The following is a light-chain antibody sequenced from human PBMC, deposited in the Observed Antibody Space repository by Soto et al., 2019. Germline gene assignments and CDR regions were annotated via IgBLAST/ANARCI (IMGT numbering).Light chain of an antibody. Sequence: QSALTQPHSVSGSPGQSVTISCSGTRRDVGAYDFVSWYQQHPGKAPKLIIENVSQRPSGVPRRFSGSKSGNTASLTISGLQVEDEADYYCCSYAGSYIYVFGSGTKVTVL. J-gene: IGLJ1*01. CDR3: CSYAGSYIYV. V-gene: IGLV2-11*01. CDR2: NVS. CDR1: RRDVGAYDF.